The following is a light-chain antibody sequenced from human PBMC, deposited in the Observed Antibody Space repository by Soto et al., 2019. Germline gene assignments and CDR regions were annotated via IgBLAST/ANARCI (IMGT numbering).Light chain of an antibody. V-gene: IGKV1-5*03. CDR1: QNVSYW. Sequence: DIQMTQSPSYLSASIRDRVTITCRASQNVSYWLAWYLHQPGKAPKLLVYKASSLESGVPLRFSGRGSVTYFTLTISILQPDDLGTYYCQQYNSYPLTSGGGTHVQI. CDR3: QQYNSYPLT. J-gene: IGKJ4*01. CDR2: KAS.